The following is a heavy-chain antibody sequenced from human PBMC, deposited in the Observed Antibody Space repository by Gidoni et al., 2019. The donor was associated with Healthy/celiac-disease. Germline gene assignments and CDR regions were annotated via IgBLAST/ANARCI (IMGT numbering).Heavy chain of an antibody. CDR1: GGTFSSYA. J-gene: IGHJ6*03. CDR2: IIPIFGTA. V-gene: IGHV1-69*06. D-gene: IGHD1-26*01. Sequence: QVQLVQSGAEVKKPGSSVKVSCKASGGTFSSYAISWVRQAPGQGLEWMGGIIPIFGTANYAQKFQGRVTITADKSTSTAYMELSSLRSEDTAVYYCARGREGIVGATMSWSMDVWGKGTTVTVSS. CDR3: ARGREGIVGATMSWSMDV.